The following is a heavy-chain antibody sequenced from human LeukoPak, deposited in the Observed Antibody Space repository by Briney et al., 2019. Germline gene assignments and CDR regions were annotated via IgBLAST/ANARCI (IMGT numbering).Heavy chain of an antibody. V-gene: IGHV3-23*01. Sequence: GGSLRLSCAASGFTFSSYAMSWVRQAPGKGLEWVAAISGSGGSTYYADSVKRRFTISRDNSKNTLYLQMNSLRAEDTAVYYCAKDLDPGIAVAGLYFDYWGQGTLVTVSS. CDR3: AKDLDPGIAVAGLYFDY. J-gene: IGHJ4*02. D-gene: IGHD6-19*01. CDR2: ISGSGGST. CDR1: GFTFSSYA.